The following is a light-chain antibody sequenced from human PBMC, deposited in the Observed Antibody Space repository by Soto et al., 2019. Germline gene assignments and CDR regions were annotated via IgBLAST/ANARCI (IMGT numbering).Light chain of an antibody. CDR2: GAF. CDR1: QSISSSY. J-gene: IGKJ5*01. Sequence: EIVLTQSPGTLSLSPEERATLSCRASQSISSSYLAWYQQKPGQAPRLLIYGAFSRATGIPDRFSGSGSGTDVTLTINRVAPEDFAVYYCQQYVSLPITFGQGTRLEIK. V-gene: IGKV3-20*01. CDR3: QQYVSLPIT.